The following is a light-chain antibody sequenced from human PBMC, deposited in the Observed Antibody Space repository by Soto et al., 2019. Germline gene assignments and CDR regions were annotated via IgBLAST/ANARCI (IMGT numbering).Light chain of an antibody. CDR2: DSS. V-gene: IGKV3-11*01. CDR3: QQRSLLFT. CDR1: QSVGSS. J-gene: IGKJ4*01. Sequence: EIVLTQSPATLSLSPGERATLSCRTSQSVGSSLAWYQQKPGQPPRLLIYDSSNRATGIPGRFSGSGSGTVFTLTISSLEPADFAVYYCQQRSLLFTFGGGTKVDIK.